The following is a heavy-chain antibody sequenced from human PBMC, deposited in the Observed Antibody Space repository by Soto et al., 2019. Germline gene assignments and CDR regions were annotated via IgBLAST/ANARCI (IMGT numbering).Heavy chain of an antibody. V-gene: IGHV1-18*01. CDR1: GYTFTSYG. Sequence: ASVKVSCKASGYTFTSYGISWVRQAPGQGLEWMGWISAYNGNTNYAQKIQGRVTMTTDTSTSTDYMELRSLRSDDTAVYYCAIEVGNNWFDPWGQGTLVTVSS. CDR3: AIEVGNNWFDP. CDR2: ISAYNGNT. J-gene: IGHJ5*02. D-gene: IGHD1-1*01.